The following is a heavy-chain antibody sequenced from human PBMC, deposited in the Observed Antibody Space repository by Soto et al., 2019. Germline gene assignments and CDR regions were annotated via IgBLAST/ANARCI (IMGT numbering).Heavy chain of an antibody. Sequence: QVVVVESGGGVVQPGRSLTLSCAASGFMFETFYMHWVRQAPGKGLQWVAVISSDGRNKYYPESVKGRFSISRDNSKNTLYLQLNSLIPQDTAVYYCARVFDGYYFDYWGQGALVTVSS. CDR2: ISSDGRNK. CDR3: ARVFDGYYFDY. CDR1: GFMFETFY. V-gene: IGHV3-30*04. J-gene: IGHJ4*02. D-gene: IGHD6-13*01.